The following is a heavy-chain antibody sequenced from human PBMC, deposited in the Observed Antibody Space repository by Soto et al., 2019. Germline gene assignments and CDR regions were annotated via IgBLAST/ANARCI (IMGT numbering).Heavy chain of an antibody. J-gene: IGHJ6*02. D-gene: IGHD2-2*02. CDR2: INPNSGGT. CDR3: AREDYCSSTSCYNPLSYGMDV. CDR1: GYTFTGYY. Sequence: QVQLVQSGAEVKKPGASVKVSCKASGYTFTGYYMHWVRQAPGQGLEWMGWINPNSGGTNYAQKFQGRVTMTRDMSISTAYMELSRLRSDDTAVYYCAREDYCSSTSCYNPLSYGMDVWGQGTTVTVSS. V-gene: IGHV1-2*02.